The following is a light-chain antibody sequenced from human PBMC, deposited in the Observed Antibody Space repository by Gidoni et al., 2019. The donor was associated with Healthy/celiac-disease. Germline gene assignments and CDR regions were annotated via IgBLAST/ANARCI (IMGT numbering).Light chain of an antibody. CDR1: QDISNY. V-gene: IGKV1-33*01. CDR2: DAS. CDR3: QQYDNRHPIT. J-gene: IGKJ5*01. Sequence: DIQMTQSPSSLSASVGDRVTITCQASQDISNYLNWYQQKPGKDPKLLIYDASNLETGVPSRFSGSGSGTEFTFTISSLQPEDIATNYCQQYDNRHPITFGQGTRLEIK.